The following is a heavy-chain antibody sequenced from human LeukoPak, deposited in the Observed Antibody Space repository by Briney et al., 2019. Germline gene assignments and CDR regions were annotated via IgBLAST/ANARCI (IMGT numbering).Heavy chain of an antibody. J-gene: IGHJ4*02. CDR1: GFTFSNYC. Sequence: GGSLRLSCAASGFTFSNYCMQWVRQAPGKGLVWVSRINGDASSISYADSVKGRFTISRDNAKNTLYLQMNSLRVEDTAVYYCARVWDKADYWGQGTLVTVSS. V-gene: IGHV3-74*01. D-gene: IGHD1-26*01. CDR2: INGDASSI. CDR3: ARVWDKADY.